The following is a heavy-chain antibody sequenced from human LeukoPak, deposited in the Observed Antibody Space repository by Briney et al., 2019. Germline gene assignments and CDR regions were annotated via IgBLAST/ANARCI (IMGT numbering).Heavy chain of an antibody. D-gene: IGHD6-13*01. V-gene: IGHV1-2*02. CDR2: IHPNSGGT. Sequence: ASVKVSCKASGYIFTGYYMHWVRQAPGEGLEWVGWIHPNSGGTNYAQRFQGRVTMTRDTSISTAYMELTRLRSDDTAVYYCARGLLRYSTSWLDYWGQGTLVTVSS. J-gene: IGHJ4*02. CDR3: ARGLLRYSTSWLDY. CDR1: GYIFTGYY.